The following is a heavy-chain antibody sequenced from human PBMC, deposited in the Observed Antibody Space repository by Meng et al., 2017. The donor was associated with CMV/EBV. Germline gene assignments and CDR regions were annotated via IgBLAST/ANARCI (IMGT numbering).Heavy chain of an antibody. V-gene: IGHV3-21*01. CDR3: ARVGPRVTFVGFSFDF. CDR2: ITSSSDYV. CDR1: GFTFRTYN. J-gene: IGHJ4*02. Sequence: GESLKISCAASGFTFRTYNMKWVRQAPGKGLEWVSSITSSSDYVRYAGSVKGRFTISRDNAKNALYLQMNNVRAEDTAVYYCARVGPRVTFVGFSFDFWGLGTLVTVSS. D-gene: IGHD3/OR15-3a*01.